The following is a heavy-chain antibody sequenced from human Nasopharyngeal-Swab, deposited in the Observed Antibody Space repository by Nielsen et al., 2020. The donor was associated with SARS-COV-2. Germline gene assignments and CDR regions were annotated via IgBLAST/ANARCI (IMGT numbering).Heavy chain of an antibody. CDR2: ISSSSSTI. J-gene: IGHJ6*02. V-gene: IGHV3-48*02. D-gene: IGHD5-18*01. CDR1: GFTFSSYS. Sequence: GESLKISRAASGFTFSSYSMNWVRQAPGKGLEWVSYISSSSSTIYYADSVKGRFTISRDNAKNSLYLQMNSLRDEDTAVYYCARDAGGAWIQLWTDYYYYGMDVWGQGTTVTVSS. CDR3: ARDAGGAWIQLWTDYYYYGMDV.